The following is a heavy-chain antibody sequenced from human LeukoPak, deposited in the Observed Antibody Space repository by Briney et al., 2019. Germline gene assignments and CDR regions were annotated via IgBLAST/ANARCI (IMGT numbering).Heavy chain of an antibody. J-gene: IGHJ4*02. CDR2: INHTGST. D-gene: IGHD6-19*01. Sequence: SETLSLTCTVSGGSISSYYWSWIRQTPGKGLEWIGEINHTGSTNYNPSLKSRVTISVDTSKNQFSLKLSSVTAADTAVYYCARGYYSSGWFDYWGQGTLVTVSS. V-gene: IGHV4-34*01. CDR1: GGSISSYY. CDR3: ARGYYSSGWFDY.